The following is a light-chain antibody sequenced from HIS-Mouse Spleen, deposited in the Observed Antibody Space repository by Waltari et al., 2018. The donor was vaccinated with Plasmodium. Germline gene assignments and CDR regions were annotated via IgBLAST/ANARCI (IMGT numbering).Light chain of an antibody. CDR1: VLAKKY. CDR2: KDS. CDR3: YSAADNNRV. V-gene: IGLV3-27*01. Sequence: SYELTQPSSVSVSPGQTARITCSGDVLAKKYARWFQQKPGQAPLLVIYKDSGRPAGIPERFSGSSSGTTVTLTISGAQVEDEADYYCYSAADNNRVFGGGTKLTVL. J-gene: IGLJ3*02.